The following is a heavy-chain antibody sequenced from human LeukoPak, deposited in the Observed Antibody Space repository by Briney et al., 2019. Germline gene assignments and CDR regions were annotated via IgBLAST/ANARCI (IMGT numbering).Heavy chain of an antibody. CDR1: GFSFSSDG. CDR2: INWNGGST. V-gene: IGHV3-20*01. J-gene: IGHJ3*02. D-gene: IGHD6-13*01. Sequence: GGSLRLSCVASGFSFSSDGMSWVRQAPGKGLEWVSGINWNGGSTGYADSVKGRFTISRDNAKNSLYLQMNSLRAEDTALYHCARDGSSWNAFDIWGQGTMVTVSS. CDR3: ARDGSSWNAFDI.